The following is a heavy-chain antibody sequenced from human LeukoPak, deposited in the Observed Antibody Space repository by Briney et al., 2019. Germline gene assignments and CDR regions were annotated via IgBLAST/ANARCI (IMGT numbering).Heavy chain of an antibody. V-gene: IGHV4-30-2*01. CDR1: GASISSGTYS. CDR3: ARGDGSGSGRWFDP. CDR2: IYHTGST. D-gene: IGHD3-10*01. Sequence: PSETLSLTCIVSGASISSGTYSWSWIRQPPGEGLEWIGYIYHTGSTYYNPSLKGRVTISVDRSKNQFSLNLNFVTAADTALYYCARGDGSGSGRWFDPWGQGTLITVSS. J-gene: IGHJ5*02.